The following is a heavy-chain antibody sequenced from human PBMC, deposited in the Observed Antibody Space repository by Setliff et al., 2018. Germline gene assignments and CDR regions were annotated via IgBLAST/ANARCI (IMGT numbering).Heavy chain of an antibody. Sequence: GGSLRLSCAASGFTFSGSAMHWVRQASGKGLEWVGRIRSRPDNYATAYAASVKGRFTISRDDSKNTLYLQMNSLRTEDTAVYYCATDGVQNYNLDCWGQGTLVTVSS. CDR3: ATDGVQNYNLDC. V-gene: IGHV3-73*01. CDR2: IRSRPDNYAT. J-gene: IGHJ4*02. CDR1: GFTFSGSA. D-gene: IGHD1-1*01.